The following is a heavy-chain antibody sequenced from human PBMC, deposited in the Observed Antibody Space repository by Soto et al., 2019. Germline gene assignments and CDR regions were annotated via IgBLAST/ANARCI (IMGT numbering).Heavy chain of an antibody. V-gene: IGHV1-18*01. CDR3: ARGGSSWSAEYYQH. J-gene: IGHJ1*01. CDR1: GYTFTNYG. Sequence: QVQLVQSGVEVKKPGASVKVSCKASGYTFTNYGISWVRQAPGQGPEWMGWISGYNGNTNYAQTLQGRVTMTTDTSTSTACMELRSLRSDDTAVYYCARGGSSWSAEYYQHWGQGTLVIVSS. CDR2: ISGYNGNT. D-gene: IGHD6-13*01.